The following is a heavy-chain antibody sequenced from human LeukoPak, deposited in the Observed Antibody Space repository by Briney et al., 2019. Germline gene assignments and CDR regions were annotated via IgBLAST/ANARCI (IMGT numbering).Heavy chain of an antibody. CDR1: GFTLRSYA. CDR3: ARTQWQQLVPDY. V-gene: IGHV3-23*01. CDR2: ISGSGGST. D-gene: IGHD6-13*01. J-gene: IGHJ4*02. Sequence: GGSLRLSCAASGFTLRSYAMSWVPQAQGKGLEWVSGISGSGGSTYYADSVKGRFTISRDNSKNTLYLQMNSLRAEDTAVYYCARTQWQQLVPDYWGQGTLVTVSS.